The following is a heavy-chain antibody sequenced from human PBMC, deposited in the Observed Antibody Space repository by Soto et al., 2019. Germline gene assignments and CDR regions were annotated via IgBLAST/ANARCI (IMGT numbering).Heavy chain of an antibody. CDR3: AKDKRGSRIVGGTGGVDV. Sequence: PGGSLRLSCAASGFTFISYAMSWVRQAPGKGPEWVSAISGSGGSTYYADSVKGRFTISRDNSKNTLYLQMNSLRAEDTAVYYCAKDKRGSRIVGGTGGVDVWGQGTTVTVSS. J-gene: IGHJ6*02. V-gene: IGHV3-23*01. CDR1: GFTFISYA. CDR2: ISGSGGST. D-gene: IGHD1-26*01.